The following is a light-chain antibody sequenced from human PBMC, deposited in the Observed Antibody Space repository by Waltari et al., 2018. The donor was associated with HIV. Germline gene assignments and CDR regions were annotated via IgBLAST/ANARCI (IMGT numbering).Light chain of an antibody. CDR2: WAS. CDR1: QSVLYSSNNKNH. J-gene: IGKJ1*01. V-gene: IGKV4-1*01. Sequence: DIVMTQSPDSLDVSLGERATINCKSSQSVLYSSNNKNHLAWYQQKPGQPPKLLIYWASTRESGVPDRFSGSGSGTDSTLTISSLQAEDVAVYYCQQYYSTWTFGQGTKVEIK. CDR3: QQYYSTWT.